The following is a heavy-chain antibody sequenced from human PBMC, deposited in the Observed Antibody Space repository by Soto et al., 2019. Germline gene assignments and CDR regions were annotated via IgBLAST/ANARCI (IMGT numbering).Heavy chain of an antibody. V-gene: IGHV3-9*01. Sequence: PGGSLRLSCAASGFTFSGYAVSWVRQSPGKGLEWVSGLNWNSVTPGYGDSVKGRFSISRDNGKYALYLQMTSLRPEDTALYYCVKDISGAYSGPNYDAWGQGTLVTVSS. D-gene: IGHD1-26*01. CDR3: VKDISGAYSGPNYDA. CDR1: GFTFSGYA. CDR2: LNWNSVTP. J-gene: IGHJ4*02.